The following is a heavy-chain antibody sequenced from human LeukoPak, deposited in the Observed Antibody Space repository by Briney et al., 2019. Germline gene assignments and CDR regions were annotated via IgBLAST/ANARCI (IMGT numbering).Heavy chain of an antibody. V-gene: IGHV4-39*01. CDR1: GGSISSPNYY. J-gene: IGHJ4*02. D-gene: IGHD3-3*01. Sequence: KTSETLSLTCTVSGGSISSPNYYWGWIRQPPGKGLEWIGSIYYSGSTYYNPSLKSRVTISVDTSKNQFSLKLSSVTAADTAVYYCARLRGLAIFGAWGQGTLVTVSS. CDR2: IYYSGST. CDR3: ARLRGLAIFGA.